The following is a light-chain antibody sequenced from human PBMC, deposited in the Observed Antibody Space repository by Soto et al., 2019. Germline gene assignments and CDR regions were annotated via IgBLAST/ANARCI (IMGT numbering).Light chain of an antibody. CDR3: QQYENLPYT. Sequence: DIQLTQSASSLSASVGDRVTITCQASQVITNYLNWYQQKPGKAPKLLIYDISTLEIWVTSRFGGSGYGTHFTFTITGLQHEDIATYYCQQYENLPYTFGQGTKLEI. V-gene: IGKV1-33*01. CDR1: QVITNY. CDR2: DIS. J-gene: IGKJ2*01.